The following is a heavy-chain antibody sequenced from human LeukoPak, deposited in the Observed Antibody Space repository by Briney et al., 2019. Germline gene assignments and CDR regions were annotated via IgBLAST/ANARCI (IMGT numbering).Heavy chain of an antibody. D-gene: IGHD2-21*01. CDR2: ISYDGSNK. V-gene: IGHV3-30-3*02. CDR1: GFTFSSYA. CDR3: AKSGCGGDCYDFDY. Sequence: GRSLRLSCAASGFTFSSYAMHWVRQAPGKGLEWVAVISYDGSNKYYADSVKGRFTISRDNSKNTLYLQMNSLRAEDTAVYYCAKSGCGGDCYDFDYWGQGTLVTVSS. J-gene: IGHJ4*02.